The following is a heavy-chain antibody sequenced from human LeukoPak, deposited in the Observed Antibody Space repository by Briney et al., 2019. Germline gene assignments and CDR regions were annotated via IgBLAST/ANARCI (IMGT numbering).Heavy chain of an antibody. Sequence: GGSLRLSCAASGFTFSSYSMNWVRQAPGKGLEWVSSISSSSSYIYYADSVKGRFTISRDNAKNSLYLQMNSLRAEDTAVYYCAKAGSSRSDDAFDIWGQGTMVTVSS. CDR3: AKAGSSRSDDAFDI. CDR2: ISSSSSYI. V-gene: IGHV3-21*01. J-gene: IGHJ3*02. D-gene: IGHD6-13*01. CDR1: GFTFSSYS.